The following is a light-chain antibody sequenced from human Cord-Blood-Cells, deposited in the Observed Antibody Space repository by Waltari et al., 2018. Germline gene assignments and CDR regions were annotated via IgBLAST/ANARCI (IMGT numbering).Light chain of an antibody. J-gene: IGKJ1*01. CDR2: KVS. V-gene: IGKV2-30*01. Sequence: DVVMTQSPLSLPVTLGQPASISCRSSQSLVYSDGNTYLNWFQQRPGQSPRRLIYKVSNRDSGVPDRVSGSGSGNDGTLKIRRVEAEDVGVYYCMQGTHWPPTFGQGTKVEIK. CDR3: MQGTHWPPT. CDR1: QSLVYSDGNTY.